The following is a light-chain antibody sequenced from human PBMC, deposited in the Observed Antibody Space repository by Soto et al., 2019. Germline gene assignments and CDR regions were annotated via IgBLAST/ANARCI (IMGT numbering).Light chain of an antibody. J-gene: IGLJ2*01. CDR3: SSYTSSSTVV. Sequence: QSALTQPASVSGSPGQSITISCTGTSSDVGGYNFVSWYQQLPGKAPKLMLYEVNNRPSGVSNRFSGSKSGNTASLTISGLQAEDEADYYCSSYTSSSTVVFGGGTKLTVL. CDR2: EVN. CDR1: SSDVGGYNF. V-gene: IGLV2-14*01.